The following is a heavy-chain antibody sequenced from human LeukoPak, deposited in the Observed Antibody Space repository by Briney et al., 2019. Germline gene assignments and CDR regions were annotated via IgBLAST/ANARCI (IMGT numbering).Heavy chain of an antibody. D-gene: IGHD1-26*01. CDR3: AKAKHSGSYYAAYYFDY. J-gene: IGHJ4*02. CDR2: ISYDGSNK. CDR1: GFTFSSYG. V-gene: IGHV3-30*18. Sequence: GGSLRLSCAAPGFTFSSYGMHWVRQAPGKGLEWVAVISYDGSNKYYADSVKGRFTISRDNSKNTLYLQMNSLRAEDTAVYYCAKAKHSGSYYAAYYFDYWGQGTLVTVSS.